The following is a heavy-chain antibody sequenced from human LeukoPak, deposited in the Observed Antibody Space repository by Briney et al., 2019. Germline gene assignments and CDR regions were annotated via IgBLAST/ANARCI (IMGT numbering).Heavy chain of an antibody. J-gene: IGHJ2*01. V-gene: IGHV1-46*01. CDR2: INLSGGGT. CDR1: RYTFTSYY. CDR3: AREPLGKSYFDL. D-gene: IGHD7-27*01. Sequence: ASVKVSCKASRYTFTSYYMHWVRQAPGQGLEWMGIINLSGGGTSYAQKFQGRVTMTRDTSTSTVYMELSGLICEDTAVYYCAREPLGKSYFDLWGRGTLVTVSS.